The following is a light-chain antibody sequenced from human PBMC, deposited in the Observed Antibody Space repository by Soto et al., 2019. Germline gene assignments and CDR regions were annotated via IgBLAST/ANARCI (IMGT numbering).Light chain of an antibody. CDR3: QQSYSTPRT. V-gene: IGKV1-39*01. CDR1: QSISSY. J-gene: IGKJ1*01. Sequence: DIQMTQSPSSLSASVGDRVTITCRASQSISSYLNWYQQKPGKAPKLLIYAASSLQSGVPSRFSGCESVTDFTLTISSLQPEDFATYYCQQSYSTPRTFGQGTKVEIK. CDR2: AAS.